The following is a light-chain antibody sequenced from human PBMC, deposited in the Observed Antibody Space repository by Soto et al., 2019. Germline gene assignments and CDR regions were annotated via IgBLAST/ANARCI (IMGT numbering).Light chain of an antibody. CDR1: QDIRKY. Sequence: IQMTQSPSSLSASVGDRVTITCQATQDIRKYLNWYQQKPGKAPKLLIYDASSLETGVPSRFSGSGSATDFTLTISSLQPEYFATYYCQQYDNLPLIFGQGTRLDIK. J-gene: IGKJ5*01. V-gene: IGKV1-33*01. CDR3: QQYDNLPLI. CDR2: DAS.